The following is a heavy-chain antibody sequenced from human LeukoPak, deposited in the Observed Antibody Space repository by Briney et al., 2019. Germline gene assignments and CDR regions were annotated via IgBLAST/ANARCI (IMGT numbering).Heavy chain of an antibody. D-gene: IGHD2-8*01. CDR1: GGSITTTNW. CDR3: SRENGASSPFGY. Sequence: PSETLSLTCGVSGGSITTTNWWSWVRQPPGQGLEWIGENLLNGRTNYNPSPHRRGTLALGTSKNHLSPRPTCVTAASPAVFFCSRENGASSPFGYRGEGTLVSV. J-gene: IGHJ4*02. V-gene: IGHV4-4*02. CDR2: NLLNGRT.